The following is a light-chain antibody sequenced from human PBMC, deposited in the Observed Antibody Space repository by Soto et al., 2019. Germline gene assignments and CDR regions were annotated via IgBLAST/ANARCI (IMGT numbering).Light chain of an antibody. V-gene: IGLV2-14*01. CDR2: EVS. J-gene: IGLJ1*01. CDR1: SSDVGGYNY. Sequence: QSALTQPASVSGSPGQSFTISCTGTSSDVGGYNYVSWYQQHPGKAPKLMIYEVSNRPSGVSNRFSGSKSGNTASLTISGLQAEDEADYYCSSYTSSSTLVFGTGTKVTVL. CDR3: SSYTSSSTLV.